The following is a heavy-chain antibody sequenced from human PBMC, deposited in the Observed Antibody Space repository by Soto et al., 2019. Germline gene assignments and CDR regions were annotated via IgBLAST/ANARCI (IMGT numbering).Heavy chain of an antibody. J-gene: IGHJ4*02. CDR1: GGSFSDYY. CDR2: VNHGGST. D-gene: IGHD3-3*01. V-gene: IGHV4-34*01. Sequence: QAQLQQWGAGLLKPSETLSLTCPVNGGSFSDYYWTWIRQPPGKGLEWIGEVNHGGSTHYNPSLKSRVSISVDTSKKQFSLNLTFVTAADTAVYYCAREWWSGSLIGGSLGGEGTLVTVSS. CDR3: AREWWSGSLIGGSL.